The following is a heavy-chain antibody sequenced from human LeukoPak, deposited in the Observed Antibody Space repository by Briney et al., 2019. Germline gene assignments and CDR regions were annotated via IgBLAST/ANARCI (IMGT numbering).Heavy chain of an antibody. CDR3: ARASINGDELGAFDI. Sequence: GGSLGLSCAASGFIFSSYGMHWVRQAPGKGLEWVAVIWYDGSNKYYADSVKGRSTISRDNIKNTLYLQMNSLRAEDTAVYYCARASINGDELGAFDIWGQGTMVTVSS. D-gene: IGHD4-17*01. CDR1: GFIFSSYG. J-gene: IGHJ3*02. CDR2: IWYDGSNK. V-gene: IGHV3-33*01.